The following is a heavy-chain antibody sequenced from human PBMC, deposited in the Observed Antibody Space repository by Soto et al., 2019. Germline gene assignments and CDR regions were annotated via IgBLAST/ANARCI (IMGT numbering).Heavy chain of an antibody. D-gene: IGHD3-22*01. V-gene: IGHV3-30-3*01. J-gene: IGHJ4*02. CDR1: GFSANNYA. Sequence: QLHLVESGGGVVQPGRSLRLSCAASAASGFSANNYAIHWVRQAPGKGLEWVAVISYDVTSKYYADSVKGRFTISRDNSNNTLYLRMNSLRAEDTAVYFCARVSFPNYYDSSGPHISVGSWGQGTLVTVSS. CDR2: ISYDVTSK. CDR3: ARVSFPNYYDSSGPHISVGS.